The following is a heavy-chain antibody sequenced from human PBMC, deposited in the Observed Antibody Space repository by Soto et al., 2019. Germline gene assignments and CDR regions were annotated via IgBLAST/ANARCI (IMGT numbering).Heavy chain of an antibody. CDR3: AREGSGNGMDV. CDR2: VYHSGST. V-gene: IGHV4-4*02. D-gene: IGHD3-3*01. Sequence: PSETLSLTCAVSGDSISSSKWWSWVRQPPGKGLEWIGEVYHSGSTNYNPSLKSRVIISVDKSKNQFSLNLSSVTDADTAVYYCAREGSGNGMDVWGQGTTVTGSS. J-gene: IGHJ6*02. CDR1: GDSISSSKW.